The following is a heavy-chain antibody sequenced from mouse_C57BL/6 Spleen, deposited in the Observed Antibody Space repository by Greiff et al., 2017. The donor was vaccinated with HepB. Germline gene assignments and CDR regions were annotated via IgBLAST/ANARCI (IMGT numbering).Heavy chain of an antibody. CDR1: GFTFSDYG. V-gene: IGHV5-17*01. D-gene: IGHD4-1*01. Sequence: DVKLQASGGGLVKPGGSLKLSCAASGFTFSDYGMHWVRQAPEKGLEWVAYISSGSSTIYYADTVKGRFTISRDNAKNTLFLQMTSLRSEDTAMYYCARTSGYYYAMDYWGQGTSVTVSS. J-gene: IGHJ4*01. CDR2: ISSGSSTI. CDR3: ARTSGYYYAMDY.